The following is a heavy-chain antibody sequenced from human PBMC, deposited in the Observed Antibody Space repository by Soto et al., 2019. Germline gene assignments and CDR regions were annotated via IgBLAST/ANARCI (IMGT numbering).Heavy chain of an antibody. CDR3: AKEQSLVGDTSLGRYAMDV. D-gene: IGHD1-26*01. V-gene: IGHV3-30*18. Sequence: PGGSLRLSCAASGFTFSSYGMHWVRQAPGKGLEWVAIISYDGSNKYYADSVKGRFTISRDNSKNTLYLQMNSLRAEDTAVYYCAKEQSLVGDTSLGRYAMDVWGQGTTVTVSS. CDR2: ISYDGSNK. CDR1: GFTFSSYG. J-gene: IGHJ6*02.